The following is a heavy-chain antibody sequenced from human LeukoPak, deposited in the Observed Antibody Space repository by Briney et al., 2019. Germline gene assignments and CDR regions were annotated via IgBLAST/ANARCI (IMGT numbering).Heavy chain of an antibody. Sequence: PSGTLSLTCAVSGGSISSSNWWSWVRQPPGKGLEWIGEIYHSGSTNYNPSLKSRVTISVDKSKNQFSLKLSSVTAADTAVYYCARHERKDIVVVPAAHFDYWGQGTLVTVSS. CDR3: ARHERKDIVVVPAAHFDY. J-gene: IGHJ4*02. CDR2: IYHSGST. V-gene: IGHV4-4*02. CDR1: GGSISSSNW. D-gene: IGHD2-2*01.